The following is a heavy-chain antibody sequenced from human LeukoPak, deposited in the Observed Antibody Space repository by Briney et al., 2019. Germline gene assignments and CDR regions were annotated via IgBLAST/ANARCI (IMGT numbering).Heavy chain of an antibody. D-gene: IGHD2-2*01. CDR2: ISGSGGST. Sequence: GGSLRLSCAASGFTFSSYAMNWVRQAPGKGLEWVSAISGSGGSTYYADSVKGRFTISRDNSKNTLYLRMNSLRAEDTAVYYCARKYCSTTSCLFDNWGQGTLVTVSS. J-gene: IGHJ4*02. V-gene: IGHV3-23*01. CDR1: GFTFSSYA. CDR3: ARKYCSTTSCLFDN.